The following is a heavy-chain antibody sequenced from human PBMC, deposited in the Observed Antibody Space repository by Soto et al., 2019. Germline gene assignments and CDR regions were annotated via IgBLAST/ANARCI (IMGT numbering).Heavy chain of an antibody. J-gene: IGHJ5*02. CDR1: GGSISNSANH. V-gene: IGHV4-31*03. CDR3: AKGVGGFPNGFAP. D-gene: IGHD3-10*01. Sequence: QVQLQESGPGLVRPSQTLSLSCTVSGGSISNSANHWSWIRQHPGEGLEWIGYIYYSGGTYYSPSLKGGVPMTIDASKNHSPLKLGFVTAADTAVYYGAKGVGGFPNGFAPGGQGTLVPVSS. CDR2: IYYSGGT.